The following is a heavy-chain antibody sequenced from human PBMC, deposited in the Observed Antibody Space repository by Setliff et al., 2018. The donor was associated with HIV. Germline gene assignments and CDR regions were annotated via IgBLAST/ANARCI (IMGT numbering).Heavy chain of an antibody. V-gene: IGHV4-4*07. Sequence: SETLSLTCSVSGGSMSGYYWNGIRQPAGKGLEWIGRIYSRGSPNHNPSLKSRVTMSVDTSKNQFSPRLSSVTAADTAVYFCARDPGYTSGSTFHFDYWGQGTLVTVSS. J-gene: IGHJ4*02. D-gene: IGHD5-18*01. CDR3: ARDPGYTSGSTFHFDY. CDR2: IYSRGSP. CDR1: GGSMSGYY.